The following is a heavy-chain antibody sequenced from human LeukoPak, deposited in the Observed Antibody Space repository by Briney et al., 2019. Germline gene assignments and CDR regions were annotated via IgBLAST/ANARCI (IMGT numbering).Heavy chain of an antibody. D-gene: IGHD6-19*01. J-gene: IGHJ6*03. CDR2: IYPGDSDT. Sequence: GESLKISCKGSGYSFTSYWIGWVRQMPGKGLEWLGIIYPGDSDTSYSPSFQGQVTISADKSISTAYLQWSSPKASDTAMYYCARAIAVSGRYYYYYMDVWGKGTTVTVSS. V-gene: IGHV5-51*01. CDR3: ARAIAVSGRYYYYYMDV. CDR1: GYSFTSYW.